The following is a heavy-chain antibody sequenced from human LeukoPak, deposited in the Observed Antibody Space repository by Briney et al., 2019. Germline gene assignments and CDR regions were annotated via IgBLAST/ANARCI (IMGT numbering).Heavy chain of an antibody. CDR2: IYPGDSDT. CDR1: GYSFTSYW. V-gene: IGHV5-51*01. D-gene: IGHD6-19*01. CDR3: ARSVEQWLVPFDY. J-gene: IGHJ4*02. Sequence: GESLQISCKGSGYSFTSYWIGWGRQVPGKGLEWMGIIYPGDSDTRYSPSFQGQVTISADKSISTAYLQWSSLKASDTAMYYCARSVEQWLVPFDYWGQGTLVTVSS.